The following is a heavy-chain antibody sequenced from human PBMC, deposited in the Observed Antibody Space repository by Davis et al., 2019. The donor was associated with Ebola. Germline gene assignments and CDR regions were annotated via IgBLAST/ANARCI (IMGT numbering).Heavy chain of an antibody. CDR2: IEQDGSEK. D-gene: IGHD6-13*01. Sequence: GGSLRLSCTVSGGSMTTGSYHWSWVRQAPGKGLEWVANIEQDGSEKYYADSVKGRFTISRDNSKNTLYLQMSSLRAEDTAVYYCVKGSSWSLFDYWGQGTLVTVSS. CDR3: VKGSSWSLFDY. V-gene: IGHV3-7*01. CDR1: GGSMTTGSYH. J-gene: IGHJ4*02.